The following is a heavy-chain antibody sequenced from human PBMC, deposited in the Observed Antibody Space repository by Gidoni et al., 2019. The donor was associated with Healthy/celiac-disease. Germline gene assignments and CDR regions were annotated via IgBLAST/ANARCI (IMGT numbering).Heavy chain of an antibody. CDR2: ISGSGGST. J-gene: IGHJ4*02. CDR3: AKDDEAYCGGDCYAPIDY. D-gene: IGHD2-21*02. V-gene: IGHV3-23*01. CDR1: GFTFSSYA. Sequence: EVQLLESGGGLVQPGGSLRLSCAASGFTFSSYAMSWVRQDPGKGLEWVSAISGSGGSTYYADSVKGRFTISRDNSKNTLYLQMNSLRAEDTAVYYCAKDDEAYCGGDCYAPIDYWGQGTLVTVSS.